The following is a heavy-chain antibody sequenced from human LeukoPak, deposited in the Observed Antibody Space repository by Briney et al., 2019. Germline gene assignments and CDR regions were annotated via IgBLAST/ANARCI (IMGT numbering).Heavy chain of an antibody. V-gene: IGHV3-48*02. D-gene: IGHD3-3*01. CDR3: SREDDSWRPNNLDL. Sequence: PGGSLRLSCAASAFTFSDYSMNCVRQAPGKGLEWISYIDTSSSTMYYADSVMGRFTISRDNAKESLYLQMNCLRDEDTAVYYCSREDDSWRPNNLDLWGQGTMVTVSS. CDR1: AFTFSDYS. J-gene: IGHJ3*01. CDR2: IDTSSSTM.